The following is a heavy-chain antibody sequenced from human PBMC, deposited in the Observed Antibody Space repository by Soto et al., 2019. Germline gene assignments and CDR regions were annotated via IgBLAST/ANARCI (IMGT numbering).Heavy chain of an antibody. CDR1: CGSPSRGGYY. CDR2: IYYSGST. J-gene: IGHJ3*02. Sequence: SETLSLTCSVSCGSPSRGGYYLSRLRQHPGKGLEWIGYIYYSGSTYYNPSLKSSVTISVATSTTQFPLKLCTVTAADTAVYFCAPYNPSTSMILVVITPFVPFDIWGQGTMVT. CDR3: APYNPSTSMILVVITPFVPFDI. D-gene: IGHD3-22*01. V-gene: IGHV4-31*01.